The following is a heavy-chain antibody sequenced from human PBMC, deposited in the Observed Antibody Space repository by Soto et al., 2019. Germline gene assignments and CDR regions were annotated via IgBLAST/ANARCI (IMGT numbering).Heavy chain of an antibody. D-gene: IGHD2-2*01. V-gene: IGHV4-34*01. CDR1: GGSFSEYY. Sequence: SETLSLTCAVYGGSFSEYYWNWIRQPPGKGLEGIGEFGHGGGLNYNPALKSRVSISIDTSRNQFTLKLRSVTAADTAVYYCARMKEGVVPPPILALGPSYSYYSLDVWGQGTAVT. CDR3: ARMKEGVVPPPILALGPSYSYYSLDV. J-gene: IGHJ6*03. CDR2: FGHGGGL.